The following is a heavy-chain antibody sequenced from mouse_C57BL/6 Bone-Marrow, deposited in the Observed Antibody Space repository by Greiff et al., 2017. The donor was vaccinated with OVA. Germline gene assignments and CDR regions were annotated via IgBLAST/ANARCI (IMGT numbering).Heavy chain of an antibody. CDR2: IDPNSGGT. Sequence: QVHVKQSGAELVKPGASVKLSCKASGYTFTSYWMHWVKQRPGRGLEWIGRIDPNSGGTKYNEKFKSKATLTVDKPSSTAYMQLSSLTSEDSAVYYCARSYYYGSSYHWYFDVWGTGTTVTVSS. CDR1: GYTFTSYW. V-gene: IGHV1-72*01. J-gene: IGHJ1*03. D-gene: IGHD1-1*01. CDR3: ARSYYYGSSYHWYFDV.